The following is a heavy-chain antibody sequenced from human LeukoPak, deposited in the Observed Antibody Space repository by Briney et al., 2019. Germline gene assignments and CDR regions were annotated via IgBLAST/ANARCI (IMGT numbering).Heavy chain of an antibody. Sequence: ASVKVSCKASGYTFTSDGINWVRQAHGQGLESMCWISAYNGNTNYAQKLQGRVTMTTDTSTSTAYVELRSLRSDDTAVYYCAREALSWQLVPYYYYGMDVWGQGTTVTVSS. D-gene: IGHD6-13*01. CDR1: GYTFTSDG. V-gene: IGHV1-18*01. CDR2: ISAYNGNT. CDR3: AREALSWQLVPYYYYGMDV. J-gene: IGHJ6*02.